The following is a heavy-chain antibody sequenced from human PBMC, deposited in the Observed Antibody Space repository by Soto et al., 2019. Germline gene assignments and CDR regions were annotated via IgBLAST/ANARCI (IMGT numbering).Heavy chain of an antibody. Sequence: ASVTLSVTCSVAGGSFKSYCWSWVRKPPGKGLEWIGYIYNSGSTYYNPSLKSRVTISVDTSKNQFSLKLSSVTAADTAVYYCARGGHDFWSGTGGAFDIWGQGTMVTVSS. J-gene: IGHJ3*02. CDR3: ARGGHDFWSGTGGAFDI. CDR1: GGSFKSYC. D-gene: IGHD3-3*01. V-gene: IGHV4-59*06. CDR2: IYNSGST.